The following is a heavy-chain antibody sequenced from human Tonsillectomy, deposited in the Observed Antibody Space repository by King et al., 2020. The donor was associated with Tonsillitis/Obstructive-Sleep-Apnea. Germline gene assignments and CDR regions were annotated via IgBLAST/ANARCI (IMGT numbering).Heavy chain of an antibody. CDR1: GGSFSGYY. CDR3: ASNTPSSSWLSSYYYMDV. CDR2: INHSGST. Sequence: VQLQQWGAGLLKPSETLSLTCAVYGGSFSGYYWSWIRQPPGKGLEWIGEINHSGSTNYNPSLKSRVTISVDTSKNQFSLKLSSVTAADTAVSYCASNTPSSSWLSSYYYMDVWGKGTTVTVSS. D-gene: IGHD6-13*01. V-gene: IGHV4-34*01. J-gene: IGHJ6*03.